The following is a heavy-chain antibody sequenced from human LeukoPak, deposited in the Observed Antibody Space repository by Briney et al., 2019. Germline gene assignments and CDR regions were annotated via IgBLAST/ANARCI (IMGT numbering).Heavy chain of an antibody. CDR1: GFTFSSYA. CDR3: ARVISGYDFGGNDY. CDR2: ISSSSSYI. Sequence: GSLRLSCAASGFTFSSYAMSWVRQAPGKGLEWVSSISSSSSYIYYADSVKGRFTISRDNAKNSLYLQMNSLRAEDTAVYYCARVISGYDFGGNDYWGQGTLVTVSS. D-gene: IGHD5-12*01. V-gene: IGHV3-21*01. J-gene: IGHJ4*02.